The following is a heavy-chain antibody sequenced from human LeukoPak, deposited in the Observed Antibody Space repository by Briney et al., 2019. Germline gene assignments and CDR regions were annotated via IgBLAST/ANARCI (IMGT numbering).Heavy chain of an antibody. CDR3: ARSRTPYCTNGVCFDY. J-gene: IGHJ4*02. CDR1: VGTFSSDA. Sequence: SLKGSCKASVGTFSSDAISWLRQAPGQGLEWIESITPLFGTANYAQKFQGRVTITTDESTSTAYMELSRLRSEDTAVYYCARSRTPYCTNGVCFDYWGQGTLVTVSS. D-gene: IGHD2-8*01. CDR2: ITPLFGTA. V-gene: IGHV1-69*05.